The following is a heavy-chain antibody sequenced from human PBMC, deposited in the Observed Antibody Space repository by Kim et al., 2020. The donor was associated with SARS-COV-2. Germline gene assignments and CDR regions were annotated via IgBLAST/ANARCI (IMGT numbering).Heavy chain of an antibody. CDR2: IYYSGST. CDR3: ARESSGSYYNYYYGMDV. Sequence: SETLSLTCTVSGGSISSGGYYWSWIRQHPGKGLEWIGYIYYSGSTYYNPSLKSRVTISVDTSKNQFSLKLSSVTAADTVVYYCARESSGSYYNYYYGMDVWGQGTTVTVSS. D-gene: IGHD3-10*01. J-gene: IGHJ6*02. V-gene: IGHV4-31*02. CDR1: GGSISSGGYY.